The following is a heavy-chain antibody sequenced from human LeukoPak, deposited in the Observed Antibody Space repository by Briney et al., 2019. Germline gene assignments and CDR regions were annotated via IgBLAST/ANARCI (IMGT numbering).Heavy chain of an antibody. CDR3: AREAVVAATPYYFDY. Sequence: ASVKVSCKASGGTFSSYAISWVRQAPGQGLEWMGGIIPTFGTANYAQKFQGRVTITADKSPSTAYMELSSLRSEDTAVYYCAREAVVAATPYYFDYWGQGTLVTVSS. V-gene: IGHV1-69*06. D-gene: IGHD2-15*01. CDR1: GGTFSSYA. CDR2: IIPTFGTA. J-gene: IGHJ4*02.